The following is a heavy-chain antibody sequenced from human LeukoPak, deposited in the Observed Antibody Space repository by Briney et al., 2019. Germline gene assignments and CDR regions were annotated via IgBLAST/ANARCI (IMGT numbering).Heavy chain of an antibody. CDR1: GGSISSYY. J-gene: IGHJ3*02. V-gene: IGHV4-59*01. Sequence: SETLSLTCTVSGGSISSYYWNWIRQPPGKGLEWIGYIYYSGGTNYNPSLKSRVTISLDTFKNQFSLKLSSVTAADTAVYHCAGASLYYDSSGQRTFDIWGQGTMVTVSS. CDR2: IYYSGGT. CDR3: AGASLYYDSSGQRTFDI. D-gene: IGHD3-22*01.